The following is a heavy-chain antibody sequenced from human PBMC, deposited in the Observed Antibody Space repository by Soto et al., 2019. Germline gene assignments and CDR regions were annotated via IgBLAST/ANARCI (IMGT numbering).Heavy chain of an antibody. CDR3: VKDNSGSYIAFDI. V-gene: IGHV3-64D*06. J-gene: IGHJ3*02. CDR2: ISSNGGST. CDR1: GFTFSGYA. Sequence: GGSLRLSCSASGFTFSGYAMHWVRQAPGKGLEYVSAISSNGGSTYYADSVKGRFTISRDNSKNTLYLQMSSLRAEDTAVYYCVKDNSGSYIAFDIWGQGTMVTVSS. D-gene: IGHD1-26*01.